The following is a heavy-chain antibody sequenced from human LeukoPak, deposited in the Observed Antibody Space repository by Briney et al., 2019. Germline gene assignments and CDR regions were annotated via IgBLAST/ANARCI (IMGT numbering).Heavy chain of an antibody. CDR2: IARDDFT. V-gene: IGHV3-23*01. Sequence: GGSLRLPYVASGFTFRDYSMAWVRQLPGGGLEWVSAIARDDFTVYPDPLKGRFTISRDNSRNTLYLQMNTLRAEDTAVYYCVKERDRGTDVADDFDFWGQGTLVTVSS. D-gene: IGHD6-19*01. CDR1: GFTFRDYS. CDR3: VKERDRGTDVADDFDF. J-gene: IGHJ4*02.